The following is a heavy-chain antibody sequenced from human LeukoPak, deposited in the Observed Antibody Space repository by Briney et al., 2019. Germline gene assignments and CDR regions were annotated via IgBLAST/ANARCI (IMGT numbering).Heavy chain of an antibody. J-gene: IGHJ4*02. CDR2: TRNKPNGYTT. V-gene: IGHV3-72*01. CDR3: VRDFYESSGSTYYFDY. D-gene: IGHD3-22*01. Sequence: QPGGSLRLSCAASGFTFSDLYMDWVRQAPGKGLEWVGRTRNKPNGYTTEYAASVKGRFTISRDDSKNSLFLQMNSLKTEDTAVYYCVRDFYESSGSTYYFDYWGQGTLVTVSS. CDR1: GFTFSDLY.